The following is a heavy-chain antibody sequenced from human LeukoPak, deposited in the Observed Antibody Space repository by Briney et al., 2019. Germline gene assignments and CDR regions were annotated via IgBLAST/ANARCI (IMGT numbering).Heavy chain of an antibody. CDR1: GGSFSGYY. V-gene: IGHV4-34*01. CDR2: INHSGST. J-gene: IGHJ3*02. D-gene: IGHD3-10*01. CDR3: ARDNGSGSFGNAFDI. Sequence: SETLSLTCAVYGGSFSGYYWSWIRQPPGKGLEWIGEINHSGSTNYNPSLKSRVTISVDTSKNQFSLKLSSVTAADTAVYYCARDNGSGSFGNAFDIWGQGTMVTVSS.